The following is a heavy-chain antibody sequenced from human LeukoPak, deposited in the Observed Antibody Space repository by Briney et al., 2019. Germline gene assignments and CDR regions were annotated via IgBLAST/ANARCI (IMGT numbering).Heavy chain of an antibody. CDR2: INPNSGGT. J-gene: IGHJ4*02. CDR1: GYTFTGYY. D-gene: IGHD3-10*01. Sequence: ASVKVSCKAPGYTFTGYYMHWVRQAPGQGLEWMRWINPNSGGTNYAQKFQGRVTMTRDTSISTAYMELSRLRSDDTAVYYCARSSITMVRGVISYWGQGTLVTVSS. V-gene: IGHV1-2*02. CDR3: ARSSITMVRGVISY.